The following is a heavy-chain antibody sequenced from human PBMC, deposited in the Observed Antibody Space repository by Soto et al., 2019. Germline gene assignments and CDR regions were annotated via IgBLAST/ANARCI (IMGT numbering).Heavy chain of an antibody. CDR2: IYPGDSDT. CDR1: GYSFTSYW. V-gene: IGHV5-51*01. D-gene: IGHD6-6*01. CDR3: ERPEYSSSPTLDY. J-gene: IGHJ4*02. Sequence: GESLKISCKGSGYSFTSYWIGWVRQMPGKGLEWMGIIYPGDSDTRYSPSFQGQVTISADKSISTAYLQWSSLKASDTALYYCERPEYSSSPTLDYWGQGTLVTVSS.